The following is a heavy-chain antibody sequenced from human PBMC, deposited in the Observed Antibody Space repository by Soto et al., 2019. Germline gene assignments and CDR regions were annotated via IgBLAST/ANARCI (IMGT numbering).Heavy chain of an antibody. V-gene: IGHV3-21*01. CDR2: ISRSSDSI. CDR3: GIGLDGAVDY. Sequence: VQLVQSGGGLVKPGGSLRLSCAASGYTFSNYDMNWVRQAPGKGLEWVSIISRSSDSINYADSVKGRFTISRDNAKNLLFLQMNRRGAEAAAVYWCGIGLDGAVDYWGQGTLVTVSS. J-gene: IGHJ4*02. CDR1: GYTFSNYD. D-gene: IGHD4-17*01.